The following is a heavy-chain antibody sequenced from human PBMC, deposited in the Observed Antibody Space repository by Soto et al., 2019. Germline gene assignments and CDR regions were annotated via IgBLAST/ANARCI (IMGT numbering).Heavy chain of an antibody. D-gene: IGHD3-10*01. CDR2: ISGGGDTT. V-gene: IGHV3-23*01. J-gene: IGHJ4*02. CDR3: AKGRGGSGSLTPRVDF. Sequence: EVQLLESGGGLVQPGGSLRLSCAASGFTFNNYAMTWVRQAPGKGLEWVSAISGGGDTTSYADSVKGRFTVSRDGSKNTLYLQKSSLRAEHTALYYCAKGRGGSGSLTPRVDFWGQGTLVTVSS. CDR1: GFTFNNYA.